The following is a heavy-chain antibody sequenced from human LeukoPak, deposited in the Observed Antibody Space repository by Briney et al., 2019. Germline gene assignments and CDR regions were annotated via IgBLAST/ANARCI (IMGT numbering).Heavy chain of an antibody. V-gene: IGHV4-39*07. CDR2: IYYSGST. CDR3: AREGIAVAGIGNDAFDI. J-gene: IGHJ3*02. CDR1: GGSISSSSYY. Sequence: SETLSLTCTVSGGSISSSSYYWGWIRQPPGKGLEWIGSIYYSGSTYYNPSLKSRVTISVDTSKNQFSLKLSSVTAADTAVYYCAREGIAVAGIGNDAFDIWGQGTMVTVSS. D-gene: IGHD6-19*01.